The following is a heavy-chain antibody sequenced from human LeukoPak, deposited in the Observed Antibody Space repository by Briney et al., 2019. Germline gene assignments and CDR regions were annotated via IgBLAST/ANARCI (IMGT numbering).Heavy chain of an antibody. CDR1: GGSFSGYY. D-gene: IGHD6-13*01. V-gene: IGHV4-34*01. CDR3: ARGGVIVAAAGYYFDY. J-gene: IGHJ4*02. Sequence: SETLSLTCAVYGGSFSGYYWSWIRQPPGKGLEWIGEINHSGSTNYNPSLKSRVTISVDTSKNQFSLKLSSVTAADTAVYYCARGGVIVAAAGYYFDYWGQGTLATVSS. CDR2: INHSGST.